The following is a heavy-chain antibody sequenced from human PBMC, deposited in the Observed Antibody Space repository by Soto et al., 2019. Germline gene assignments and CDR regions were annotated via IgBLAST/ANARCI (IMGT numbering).Heavy chain of an antibody. J-gene: IGHJ4*02. CDR2: MNPNSGNT. D-gene: IGHD6-13*01. Sequence: GASVKVSCKASGYTFTSYDINWVRQATGQGLEWMGWMNPNSGNTGYAQKFQGRVTMTRNTSISTAYMELSSLRSEDTAVYYCARGWTWYSSSWLDYWGQGTLVTVSS. CDR1: GYTFTSYD. V-gene: IGHV1-8*01. CDR3: ARGWTWYSSSWLDY.